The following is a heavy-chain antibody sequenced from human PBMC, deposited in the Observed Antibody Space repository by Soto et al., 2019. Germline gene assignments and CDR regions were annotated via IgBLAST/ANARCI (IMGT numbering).Heavy chain of an antibody. CDR3: ARDSAAHGPVFDY. J-gene: IGHJ4*02. V-gene: IGHV1-18*04. CDR1: GYTFSTYG. CDR2: ISTSNGDT. D-gene: IGHD6-13*01. Sequence: ASVKVSCKASGYTFSTYGISWVRQAPGQGLEWMAWISTSNGDTHYAQKVQDRVSMTTDRFTSTAYMELRSLRSDDAAIYYCARDSAAHGPVFDYWGQGTLVTVSS.